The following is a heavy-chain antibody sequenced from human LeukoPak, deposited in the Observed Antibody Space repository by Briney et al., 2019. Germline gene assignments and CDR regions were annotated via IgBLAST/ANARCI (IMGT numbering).Heavy chain of an antibody. D-gene: IGHD5-18*01. J-gene: IGHJ4*02. CDR1: GYTFTSYG. Sequence: GASVKVSCKASGYTFTSYGISWVRQAPGQGLEWMGWISAYNGNTNYAQKLQGRVTMTTDTSTSTAYMELRSLRSDDTAMYYCARGRDRMVGYSIATEPFDYWGQGILVTVSS. CDR2: ISAYNGNT. CDR3: ARGRDRMVGYSIATEPFDY. V-gene: IGHV1-18*01.